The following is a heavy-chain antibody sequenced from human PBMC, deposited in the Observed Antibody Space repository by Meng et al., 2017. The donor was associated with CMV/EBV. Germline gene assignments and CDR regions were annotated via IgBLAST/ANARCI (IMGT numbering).Heavy chain of an antibody. CDR3: ARKPLLRHWFDP. V-gene: IGHV4-59*01. Sequence: SETLSLTCTVSGGSTSSYYWSWIRQPPGKGLEWIGYIYYSGSTNPNPSLKSRVTISVDTSKNQFSLKLSSVTAADTAVYYCARKPLLRHWFDPWGQGTLVTVSS. J-gene: IGHJ5*02. CDR2: IYYSGST. CDR1: GGSTSSYY. D-gene: IGHD2-8*01.